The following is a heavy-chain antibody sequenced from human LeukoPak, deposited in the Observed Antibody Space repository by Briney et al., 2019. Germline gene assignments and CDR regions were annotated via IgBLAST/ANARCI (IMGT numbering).Heavy chain of an antibody. Sequence: PSETLSLTCTVSGGSISSGDYYWSWIRQPPGKGLEWIGYIYYSGSTSYNPSLESRVSISVDESKTQLSLRLESVTAADTAVYYCARGTITTVTDSWGSGTLVTVSS. D-gene: IGHD4-17*01. J-gene: IGHJ4*02. CDR2: IYYSGST. V-gene: IGHV4-30-4*08. CDR3: ARGTITTVTDS. CDR1: GGSISSGDYY.